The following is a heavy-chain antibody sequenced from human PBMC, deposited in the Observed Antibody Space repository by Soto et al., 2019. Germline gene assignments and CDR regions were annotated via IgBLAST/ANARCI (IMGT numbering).Heavy chain of an antibody. J-gene: IGHJ6*02. Sequence: ASVKVSCKASGYTFTSYDINWVRQATGQGLEWMGWTNPNSGNTGYAQKFQGRVTMTRNTSISTAYMELSSLRSEDTAVYYCARVLSWASYYDFLSGYYNYYYYGMDVWGQGTTVTVSS. CDR3: ARVLSWASYYDFLSGYYNYYYYGMDV. V-gene: IGHV1-8*01. D-gene: IGHD3-3*01. CDR1: GYTFTSYD. CDR2: TNPNSGNT.